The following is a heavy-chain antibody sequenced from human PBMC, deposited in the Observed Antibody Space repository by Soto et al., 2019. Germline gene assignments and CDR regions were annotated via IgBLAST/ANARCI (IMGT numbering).Heavy chain of an antibody. D-gene: IGHD3-16*01. J-gene: IGHJ6*02. CDR2: ISYDGSNK. V-gene: IGHV3-30*18. CDR1: GFTFSSYG. CDR3: AKGGSRDPYYYYYYGMDV. Sequence: QPGGSLRLSCAASGFTFSSYGMHWVRLAPGKGLEWVAVISYDGSNKYYADSVKGRFTISRDNSKNTLYLQMNSLRAEDTAVYYCAKGGSRDPYYYYYYGMDVWGQGTTVTVSS.